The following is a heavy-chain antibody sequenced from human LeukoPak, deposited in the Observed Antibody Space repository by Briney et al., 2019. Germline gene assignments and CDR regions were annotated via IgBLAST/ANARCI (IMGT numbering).Heavy chain of an antibody. D-gene: IGHD3-16*01. CDR2: IKSNTEGGTI. V-gene: IGHV3-15*01. J-gene: IGHJ4*02. Sequence: PGESLRLSCAASAFSFSEAWMSWVRQAPGKGLEWVGRIKSNTEGGTIEYAAPVKGRFTISRDDSKNTLYLQMNSLKNEDTAVYYCTTVGLGGLLHYWGQGTLVTVSS. CDR1: AFSFSEAW. CDR3: TTVGLGGLLHY.